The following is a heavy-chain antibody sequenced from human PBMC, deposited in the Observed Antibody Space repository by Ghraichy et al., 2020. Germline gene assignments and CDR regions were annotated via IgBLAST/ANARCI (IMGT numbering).Heavy chain of an antibody. Sequence: SETLSLTCTVSGGSISSYYWSWIRQPPGKGLEWIGYIYYSGSTNYNPSLKSRVTISVDTSKNQFSLKLSSVTAADTAVYYCARRTHTTTVTDYYYYYMDVWGKGTTVTVSS. CDR3: ARRTHTTTVTDYYYYYMDV. J-gene: IGHJ6*03. CDR2: IYYSGST. D-gene: IGHD4-11*01. CDR1: GGSISSYY. V-gene: IGHV4-59*01.